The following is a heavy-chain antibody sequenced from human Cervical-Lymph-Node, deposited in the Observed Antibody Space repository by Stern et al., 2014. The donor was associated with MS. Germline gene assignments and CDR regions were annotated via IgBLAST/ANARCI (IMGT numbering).Heavy chain of an antibody. J-gene: IGHJ4*02. Sequence: QLQLQESGPGLVKPSETLSLTCLISGGSISTYYWSWVRQPPGKGLEWIGYIYYSGNTNYNPSLKSRVAMSVDTSKNQFSLNLGSVTAADTAVYYCARDDGYSGYDSWGQGTLVTVSS. V-gene: IGHV4-59*01. D-gene: IGHD5-12*01. CDR3: ARDDGYSGYDS. CDR1: GGSISTYY. CDR2: IYYSGNT.